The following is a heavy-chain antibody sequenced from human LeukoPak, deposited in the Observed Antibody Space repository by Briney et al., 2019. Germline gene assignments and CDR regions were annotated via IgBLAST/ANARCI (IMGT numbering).Heavy chain of an antibody. J-gene: IGHJ4*02. CDR1: GFTFSDYY. CDR2: ISSRGSNI. CDR3: ARVRGSYSSDY. Sequence: NPGGSLRLSCAASGFTFSDYYMSWIRQAPGKGLKWVSYISSRGSNIYYADSVKGRFTISRDNAKSSLYLQMNSLRAEDTALYYCARVRGSYSSDYWGQGTLVTVSS. D-gene: IGHD1-26*01. V-gene: IGHV3-11*04.